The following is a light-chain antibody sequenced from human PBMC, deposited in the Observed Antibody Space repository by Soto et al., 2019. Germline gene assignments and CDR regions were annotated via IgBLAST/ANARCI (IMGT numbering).Light chain of an antibody. CDR3: SSYTSSSTYV. V-gene: IGLV2-14*01. Sequence: QSALTQPASVSGSPGQSIAISCTGTSSDVGGYNYVSWYQQHPGKAPKLMVYDVNDRRSGVSDRFSGSKSGNTASLTISGLQAEDEADYYCSSYTSSSTYVFGTGTKVTVL. J-gene: IGLJ1*01. CDR1: SSDVGGYNY. CDR2: DVN.